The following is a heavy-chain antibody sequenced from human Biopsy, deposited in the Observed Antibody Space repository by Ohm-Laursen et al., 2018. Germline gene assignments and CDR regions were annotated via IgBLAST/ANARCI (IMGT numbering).Heavy chain of an antibody. CDR3: ARDGKRWDYSTYFSWHFDL. CDR2: ISYDGSGE. CDR1: GFTFTSYA. D-gene: IGHD4-11*01. V-gene: IGHV3-30*03. Sequence: SLRLSCTASGFTFTSYAMHWVRQAPGKGLEWVAVISYDGSGEYYADSLQGRFIISRDNPKNTVDLQMNSLRAEDTAVYFCARDGKRWDYSTYFSWHFDLWGRGTLDTVSS. J-gene: IGHJ2*01.